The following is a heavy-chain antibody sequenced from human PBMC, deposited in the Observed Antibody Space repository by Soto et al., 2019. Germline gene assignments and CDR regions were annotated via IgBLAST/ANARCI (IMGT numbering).Heavy chain of an antibody. CDR3: TASTMAGSGNWFDP. V-gene: IGHV3-15*07. Sequence: EVQLVESGGGLVKPGGSLRLSCVVSGFSFSNAWMNWVRQAPGKGLERVGRIKSEADGGTTDYIAPVKGRFTISRADSKNTLYLQMNSLKAEDTAIYYCTASTMAGSGNWFDPWGQGTLVTVSS. CDR1: GFSFSNAW. CDR2: IKSEADGGTT. D-gene: IGHD3-10*01. J-gene: IGHJ5*02.